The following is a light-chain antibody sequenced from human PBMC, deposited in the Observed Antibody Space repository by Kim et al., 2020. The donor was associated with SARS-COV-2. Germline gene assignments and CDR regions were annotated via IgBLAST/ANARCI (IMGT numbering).Light chain of an antibody. CDR3: VAWDDSLNGWL. J-gene: IGLJ3*02. V-gene: IGLV1-44*01. CDR2: SNN. Sequence: GQRVTISCSGSGSNIGSKTVNWYQQLPGTAPKLLFYSNNQRPSGVPDRFSVSKSGTSASLAISGLQSEDEADYYCVAWDDSLNGWLFGGGTKLTVL. CDR1: GSNIGSKT.